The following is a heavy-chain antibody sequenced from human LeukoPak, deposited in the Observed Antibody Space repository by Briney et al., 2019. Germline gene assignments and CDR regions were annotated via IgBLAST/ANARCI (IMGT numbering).Heavy chain of an antibody. CDR1: GGSFSGYY. CDR2: INHSGST. D-gene: IGHD6-13*01. V-gene: IGHV4-34*01. Sequence: SETLSLTCAVYGGSFSGYYWSWIRQPPGKGLEWIGEINHSGSTNYNPSLKSRVTISVDTPKNQFSLKLSSVTAADTAVYYCARGRGRQQLVPFDYWGQGTLVTVSS. J-gene: IGHJ4*02. CDR3: ARGRGRQQLVPFDY.